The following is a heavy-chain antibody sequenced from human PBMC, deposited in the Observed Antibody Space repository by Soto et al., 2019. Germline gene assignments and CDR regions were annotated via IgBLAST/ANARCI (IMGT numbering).Heavy chain of an antibody. CDR1: GGSISSYY. Sequence: PSETLSLTCTVSGGSISSYYWSWIRQPPGKGLEWIGYIYYSGSTNYNPSLKSRVTISVDTSKNQFSLKLSSVTAADTAVYYCARDRCTGTGYYYYYGMDVWGQGTTVTVSS. J-gene: IGHJ6*02. CDR3: ARDRCTGTGYYYYYGMDV. D-gene: IGHD1-1*01. CDR2: IYYSGST. V-gene: IGHV4-59*01.